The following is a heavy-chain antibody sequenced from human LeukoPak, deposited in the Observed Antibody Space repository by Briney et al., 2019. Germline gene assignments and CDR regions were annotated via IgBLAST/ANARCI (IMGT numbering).Heavy chain of an antibody. Sequence: PGGSLRLSCPASGFTFSSYSMNWVRQAPGKGLEWVSSISSSSSYIYYADSVKGRFTISRDNAKNSLYLQMNSLRAEDTAVYYCARDGTYGDYLDYWGQGTLVTVSS. D-gene: IGHD4-17*01. CDR2: ISSSSSYI. CDR3: ARDGTYGDYLDY. CDR1: GFTFSSYS. V-gene: IGHV3-21*01. J-gene: IGHJ4*02.